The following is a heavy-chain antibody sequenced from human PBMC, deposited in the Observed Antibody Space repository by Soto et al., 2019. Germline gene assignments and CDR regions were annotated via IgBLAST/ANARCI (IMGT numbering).Heavy chain of an antibody. CDR2: ISGSDGST. Sequence: EVQLLESGGGLVQPGGSLRLSCAASGFTFSSYAMTWVLQAPGKGLEWVSVISGSDGSTYYADTVKGRFTISRNNSKNTLNLQMYRLRAEDTAEDYCASRSSSGYFNCWCQGTLVTVSS. D-gene: IGHD6-13*01. CDR3: ASRSSSGYFNC. CDR1: GFTFSSYA. J-gene: IGHJ4*02. V-gene: IGHV3-23*01.